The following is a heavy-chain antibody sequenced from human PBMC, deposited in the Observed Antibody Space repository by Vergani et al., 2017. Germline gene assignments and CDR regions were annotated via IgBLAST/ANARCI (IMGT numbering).Heavy chain of an antibody. CDR1: GFSFSTYG. V-gene: IGHV3-30*02. Sequence: QVQLVESGGGVVQPGGSLILSCAASGFSFSTYGMHWVRQAPGRGLEWVAFLRYDGSNEYYGDAVKGRFIISRDNSKNMLSLEMHSLRPEDTAVYYCANSYCXSLSCYAFYGMEVWGQGTTVTVSS. CDR2: LRYDGSNE. CDR3: ANSYCXSLSCYAFYGMEV. J-gene: IGHJ6*02. D-gene: IGHD2-2*01.